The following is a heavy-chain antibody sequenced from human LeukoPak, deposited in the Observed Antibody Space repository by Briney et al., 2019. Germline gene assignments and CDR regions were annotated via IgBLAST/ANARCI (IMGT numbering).Heavy chain of an antibody. CDR1: GGSISSYY. CDR3: AREMADGY. J-gene: IGHJ4*02. V-gene: IGHV4-4*08. D-gene: IGHD5-24*01. CDR2: IYTSGST. Sequence: SETLSLTCTVSGGSISSYYWSWIRQPPGKGLEWIGYIYTSGSTNYNPSLKSRVTMSVDTSKNQFSLKLSSVTAADTAVYYCAREMADGYWGQGTLVTVSS.